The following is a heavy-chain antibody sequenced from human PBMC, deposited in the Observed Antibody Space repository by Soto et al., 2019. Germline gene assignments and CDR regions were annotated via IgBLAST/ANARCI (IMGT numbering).Heavy chain of an antibody. D-gene: IGHD2-15*01. J-gene: IGHJ5*02. V-gene: IGHV1-18*01. CDR2: ISAYNGDT. CDR3: ARSGLPYPGVVVGHTPFDP. Sequence: QVQLVQSGAEVKKPGASVKVSCKASGYTFTNYDINWVRQSPGQGLEWMGWISAYNGDTNYAQKLQGRVTMTTDTSASTAYMELRSLRSADTAVYYCARSGLPYPGVVVGHTPFDPWGQGTLVTVSS. CDR1: GYTFTNYD.